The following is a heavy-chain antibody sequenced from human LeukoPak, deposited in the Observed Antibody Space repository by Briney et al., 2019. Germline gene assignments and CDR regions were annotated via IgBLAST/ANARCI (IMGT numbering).Heavy chain of an antibody. D-gene: IGHD2-15*01. V-gene: IGHV1-24*01. J-gene: IGHJ6*03. Sequence: GASVKVSCRVSGYTLTELSMLWVRQAPGKGLEWMGGFDPEDGETIYAQKFQGRVTMTEDTSTDTAYMELSSLRSDDTAVYYCARGEVAGSTGRATYYYYYYMDVWGKGTTVTISS. CDR3: ARGEVAGSTGRATYYYYYYMDV. CDR2: FDPEDGET. CDR1: GYTLTELS.